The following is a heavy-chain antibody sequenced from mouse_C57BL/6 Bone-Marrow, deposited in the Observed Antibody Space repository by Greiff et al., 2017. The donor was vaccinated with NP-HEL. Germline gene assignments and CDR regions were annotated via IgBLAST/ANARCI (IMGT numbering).Heavy chain of an antibody. CDR2: IYPRSGNT. CDR3: ARERIRGFAY. Sequence: VKLMESGAELARPGASVKLSCKASGYTFTSYGISWVKQRTGQGLEWIGEIYPRSGNTYYNEKFKGKATLTADKSSSTAYMELRRLTSEDSAVYFCARERIRGFAYWGQGTLVTVSA. J-gene: IGHJ3*01. V-gene: IGHV1-81*01. CDR1: GYTFTSYG. D-gene: IGHD2-4*01.